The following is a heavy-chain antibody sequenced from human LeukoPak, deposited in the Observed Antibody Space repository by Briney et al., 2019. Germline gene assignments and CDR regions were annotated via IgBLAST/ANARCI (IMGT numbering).Heavy chain of an antibody. CDR1: GFTFSGHW. CDR3: ARARWYSCDY. V-gene: IGHV3-74*01. J-gene: IGHJ4*02. D-gene: IGHD5-24*01. CDR2: TNSDGSVT. Sequence: GGSLRLSCAVSGFTFSGHWMFWVRHVPGKGLEWVSSTNSDGSVTGYTDSVKGRFTVYRDNAKNTLCLQMNSLRAEDTAVYYCARARWYSCDYWGQGTLVIVSS.